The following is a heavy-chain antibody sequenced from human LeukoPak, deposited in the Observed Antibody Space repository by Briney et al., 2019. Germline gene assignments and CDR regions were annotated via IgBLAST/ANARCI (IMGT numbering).Heavy chain of an antibody. D-gene: IGHD3-22*01. CDR1: GGPFSGYY. CDR3: AREGYYDSSGYNWFDP. Sequence: PSETLSLTCAVYGGPFSGYYWSWIRQPPGKGLEWIGEINHSGSTNYNPSLKSRVTISVDRSKNQFSLRLTSVTAADTAVYYCAREGYYDSSGYNWFDPWGQGTLVTVSS. V-gene: IGHV4-34*01. J-gene: IGHJ5*02. CDR2: INHSGST.